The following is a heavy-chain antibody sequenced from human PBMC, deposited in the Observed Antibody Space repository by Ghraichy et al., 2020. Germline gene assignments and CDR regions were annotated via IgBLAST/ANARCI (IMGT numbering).Heavy chain of an antibody. CDR1: GFTFSSYG. J-gene: IGHJ6*02. CDR3: AKDGHCSSTSCYSHDYYDSYGMDV. V-gene: IGHV3-30*18. D-gene: IGHD2-2*02. CDR2: ISYDGSNK. Sequence: GGSLRLSCAASGFTFSSYGMHWVRQAPGKGLEWVAVISYDGSNKYYADSVKGRFTISRDNAKNTLYLQMNSLRAEDTAVYYCAKDGHCSSTSCYSHDYYDSYGMDVWGQGTTVTVSS.